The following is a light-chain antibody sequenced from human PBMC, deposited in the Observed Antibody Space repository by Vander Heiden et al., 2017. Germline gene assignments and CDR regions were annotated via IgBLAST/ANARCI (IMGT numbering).Light chain of an antibody. Sequence: QSALPPPASVSASPGQSITISCPGTSSDIGNYDFVSWDQHHTGKAPKLMIYEVIKRPSGVSNRFSGSKSGNTASLTISGLQAEDEADYYCCSYGDSNTLVFGGGTKLTVL. CDR3: CSYGDSNTLV. V-gene: IGLV2-23*02. J-gene: IGLJ2*01. CDR2: EVI. CDR1: SSDIGNYDF.